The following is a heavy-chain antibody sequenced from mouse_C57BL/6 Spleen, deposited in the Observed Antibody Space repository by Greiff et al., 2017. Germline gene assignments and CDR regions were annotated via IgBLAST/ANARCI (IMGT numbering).Heavy chain of an antibody. Sequence: QVQLQQSGAELVRPGASVKLSCKASGYTFTDYYINWVKQRPGQGLEWIARIYPGSGNTYYNEKFKGKATLTEDKSSSTAYMQLSSLTSEDSAVYFCARDTYYYGSSLDYWGQGTTLTVSS. J-gene: IGHJ2*01. CDR1: GYTFTDYY. D-gene: IGHD1-1*01. CDR3: ARDTYYYGSSLDY. V-gene: IGHV1-76*01. CDR2: IYPGSGNT.